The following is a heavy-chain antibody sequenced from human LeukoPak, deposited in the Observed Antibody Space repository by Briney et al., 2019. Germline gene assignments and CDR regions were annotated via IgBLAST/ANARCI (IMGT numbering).Heavy chain of an antibody. J-gene: IGHJ4*02. Sequence: SETLSLTCGVYGWSFSSYYWSWIRQPPGKGLEWIGDINHSGGTNSNPSLKSRVTISVDTSKNQFSLKLSSVTAADTAVYYCARGWGTPRYYFDYWGQGTLVTVSS. CDR3: ARGWGTPRYYFDY. CDR1: GWSFSSYY. D-gene: IGHD1/OR15-1a*01. V-gene: IGHV4-34*01. CDR2: INHSGGT.